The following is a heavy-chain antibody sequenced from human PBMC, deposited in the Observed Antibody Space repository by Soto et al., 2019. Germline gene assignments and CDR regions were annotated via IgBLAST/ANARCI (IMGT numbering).Heavy chain of an antibody. Sequence: GSLRLSCAASGFTFSSYGMHWVRQAPGKGLEWVAVISYDGSNKYYADSVKGRFTISRDNSKNTLYLQMNSLRAEDTAVYYCAKDFTLRIRGYDYFDYWGQGTLVTVSS. CDR3: AKDFTLRIRGYDYFDY. V-gene: IGHV3-30*18. D-gene: IGHD5-12*01. CDR2: ISYDGSNK. J-gene: IGHJ4*02. CDR1: GFTFSSYG.